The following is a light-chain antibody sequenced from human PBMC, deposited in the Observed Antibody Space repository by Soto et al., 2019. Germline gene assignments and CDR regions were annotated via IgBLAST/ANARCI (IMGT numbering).Light chain of an antibody. J-gene: IGKJ1*01. Sequence: VMTQAPATLSVSPVEGATLSCRASQTVNNNVAWCQLKDGQVPRLLIYGASTRATDIPARFSGSGSGTEFTLTISSLQSEDFAEYHCQQYNNWPQTFGQGTKVDIK. CDR2: GAS. V-gene: IGKV3-15*01. CDR3: QQYNNWPQT. CDR1: QTVNNN.